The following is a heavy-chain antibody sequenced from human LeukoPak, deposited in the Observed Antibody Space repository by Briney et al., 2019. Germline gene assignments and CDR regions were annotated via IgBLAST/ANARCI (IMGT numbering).Heavy chain of an antibody. CDR3: ARDKTVDRYFDY. D-gene: IGHD5-12*01. CDR1: GGSISSGGYY. Sequence: SETLSLTCTVSGGSISSGGYYWSWIRQPPGKGLEWIGYIYHSGGTHYNPSLESRVTISLDKSKNQFSLKVSSVTAADTAVYYCARDKTVDRYFDYWGQGTLVTVSS. CDR2: IYHSGGT. V-gene: IGHV4-30-2*01. J-gene: IGHJ4*02.